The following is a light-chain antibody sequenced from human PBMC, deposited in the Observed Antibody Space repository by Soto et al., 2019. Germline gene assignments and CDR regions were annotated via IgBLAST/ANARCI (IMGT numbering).Light chain of an antibody. CDR2: GAS. Sequence: EIVLTQSPGTLSLSPGERATLSCRASQSVSSNYLAWYQQKPGQAPRLLIYGASSRATGIPDRFSGSGSGTDFTLTISRLEPEDFGVYYCQQYGGSPRVTFGGGTKVEIK. CDR1: QSVSSNY. J-gene: IGKJ4*01. CDR3: QQYGGSPRVT. V-gene: IGKV3-20*01.